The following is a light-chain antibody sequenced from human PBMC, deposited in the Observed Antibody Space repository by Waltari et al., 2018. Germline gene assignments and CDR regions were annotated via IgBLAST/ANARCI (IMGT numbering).Light chain of an antibody. CDR3: QQSFSSPWT. V-gene: IGKV1-5*01. Sequence: DIQMTQSPSTLSASVGDSVTITCRASETVLTWLAWYQQKPPTGPKLLIYAASTLQRGVPSSFSGSASGTEFTLTVTNLQPDDFAIYFCQQSFSSPWTFDQGTRV. CDR1: ETVLTW. J-gene: IGKJ1*01. CDR2: AAS.